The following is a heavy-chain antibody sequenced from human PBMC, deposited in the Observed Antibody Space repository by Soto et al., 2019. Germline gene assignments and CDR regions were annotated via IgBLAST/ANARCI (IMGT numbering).Heavy chain of an antibody. D-gene: IGHD3-22*01. CDR2: INPNSGDT. CDR1: GYIFTGYY. V-gene: IGHV1-2*02. CDR3: ARGLYYLDNSGSLGH. Sequence: ASVKVSCKASGYIFTGYYMCWVRQAPGQGLEWMGWINPNSGDTYYAQKFQGRVTMTRHTSTSTAYMELSSLKSDDTAVYYCARGLYYLDNSGSLGHWGRGTLVTVS. J-gene: IGHJ4*02.